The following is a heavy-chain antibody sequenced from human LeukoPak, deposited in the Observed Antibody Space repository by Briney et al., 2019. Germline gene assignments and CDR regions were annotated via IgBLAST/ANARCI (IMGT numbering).Heavy chain of an antibody. J-gene: IGHJ4*02. CDR1: GFTFSDYY. V-gene: IGHV3-11*04. CDR3: ARDLLAVAAMGVALDY. CDR2: ISSSGSTI. D-gene: IGHD6-19*01. Sequence: GGSLRLSCAASGFTFSDYYMSWIRQAPGKGLEWVSYISSSGSTIYYADSVKGRFTISRDNAKNSLYLQMNSLRAEDTAVYYCARDLLAVAAMGVALDYWGQGTLVTVSS.